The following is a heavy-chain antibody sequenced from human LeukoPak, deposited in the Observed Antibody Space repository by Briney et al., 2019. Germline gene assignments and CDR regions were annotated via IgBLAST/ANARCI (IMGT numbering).Heavy chain of an antibody. CDR1: GFTLSSYA. D-gene: IGHD2-2*03. V-gene: IGHV3-23*01. CDR3: AKVDGYCSSTSCSLFDY. J-gene: IGHJ4*02. CDR2: ISGSGGST. Sequence: GGSLRLSCAASGFTLSSYAMSWVRQAPGKGLEWVSAISGSGGSTYYADSVKGRFTISRDNSKNTLYLQMNSLRAEDTAVYYCAKVDGYCSSTSCSLFDYWGQGTLVTVSS.